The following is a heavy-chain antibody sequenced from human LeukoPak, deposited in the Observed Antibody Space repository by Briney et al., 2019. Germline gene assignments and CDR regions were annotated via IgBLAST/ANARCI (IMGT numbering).Heavy chain of an antibody. V-gene: IGHV3-23*01. Sequence: GSLRLSCAASGFTFTKHAMSWVRQAPGKGLDWVSTIGTAGSTYYADSVKGRFTVSRDNSKNTLYLQMESLRAEDTAVYYCAREDGNYLDYWGQGTLVTVSS. CDR1: GFTFTKHA. CDR3: AREDGNYLDY. CDR2: IGTAGST. D-gene: IGHD5-24*01. J-gene: IGHJ4*02.